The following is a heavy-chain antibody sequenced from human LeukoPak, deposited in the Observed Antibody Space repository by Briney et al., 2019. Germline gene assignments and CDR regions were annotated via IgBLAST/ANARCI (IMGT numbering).Heavy chain of an antibody. D-gene: IGHD4-17*01. Sequence: PGGSLRLSCAASGFTFSLYTMSWVRQAPGKGLEWVSDIGGNGGRTYYADSVKGRFTISRDNSKNTLNLQLNSLSAEDTALYYCAKDQEVGVTTYYFDYWGQGTLVTVSS. V-gene: IGHV3-23*01. CDR2: IGGNGGRT. CDR1: GFTFSLYT. CDR3: AKDQEVGVTTYYFDY. J-gene: IGHJ4*02.